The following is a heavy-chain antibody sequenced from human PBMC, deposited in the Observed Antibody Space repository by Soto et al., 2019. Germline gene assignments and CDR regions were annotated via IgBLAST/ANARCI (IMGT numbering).Heavy chain of an antibody. CDR2: IYYSGST. J-gene: IGHJ6*02. CDR3: AREDSISLPSGMDV. CDR1: GGSISSGGYY. Sequence: PSETLSLTCTVSGGSISSGGYYWGWIRQHPGKGLEWIGYIYYSGSTYYNPSLKSRVTISVDTSKNQFSLKLSSVTAADTAVYYCAREDSISLPSGMDVWGQGTTVTVSS. D-gene: IGHD3-22*01. V-gene: IGHV4-31*03.